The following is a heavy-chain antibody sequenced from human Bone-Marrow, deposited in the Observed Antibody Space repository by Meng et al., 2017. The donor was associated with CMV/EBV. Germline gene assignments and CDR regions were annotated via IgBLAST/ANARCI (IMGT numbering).Heavy chain of an antibody. J-gene: IGHJ4*02. CDR2: ISGSGGST. V-gene: IGHV3-23*01. CDR3: AKVPLYYDSSGLFDY. D-gene: IGHD3-22*01. CDR1: GFTFSMYA. Sequence: SGFTFSMYAMSWVRQAPGKGLEWVSAISGSGGSTYYADSVKGRFTISRDNSKNTLYLQMNSLRAEDTAVYYCAKVPLYYDSSGLFDYWGQGTLVTVSS.